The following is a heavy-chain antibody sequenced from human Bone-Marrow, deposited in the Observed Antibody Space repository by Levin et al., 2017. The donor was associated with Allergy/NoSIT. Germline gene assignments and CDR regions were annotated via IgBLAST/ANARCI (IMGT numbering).Heavy chain of an antibody. CDR2: IYPGDSDT. V-gene: IGHV5-51*01. CDR3: AASVPAHSDACHI. D-gene: IGHD2-2*01. CDR1: GYSFTNYW. J-gene: IGHJ3*02. Sequence: GESLKISCKASGYSFTNYWIGWVRQRPGKGLEWMGIIYPGDSDTIYRPSFEGQVSISVDKSNNVAYLRWRSLRASDTAMYCCAASVPAHSDACHIWGQGTLVTVSS.